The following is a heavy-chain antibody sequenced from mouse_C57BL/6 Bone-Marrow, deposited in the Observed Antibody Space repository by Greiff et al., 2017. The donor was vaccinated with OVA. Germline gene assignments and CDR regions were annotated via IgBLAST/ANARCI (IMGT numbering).Heavy chain of an antibody. Sequence: QVQLQQSGAELARPGASVKLSCKASGYTFTSYGISWVKQRTGQGLEWIGEIYPRSGNTYYNEKFKGKATLTADKSSSTAYMELRSLTSEDSAVYFCARSGDNYAWFAYWGQGTLVTVSA. CDR3: ARSGDNYAWFAY. CDR2: IYPRSGNT. J-gene: IGHJ3*01. V-gene: IGHV1-81*01. D-gene: IGHD1-3*01. CDR1: GYTFTSYG.